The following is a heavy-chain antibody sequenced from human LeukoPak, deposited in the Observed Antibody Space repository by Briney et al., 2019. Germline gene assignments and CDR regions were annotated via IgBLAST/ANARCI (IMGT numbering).Heavy chain of an antibody. V-gene: IGHV3-73*01. D-gene: IGHD3-10*01. CDR2: IRSKANSYAT. CDR3: TSGLTSGSGRDY. CDR1: GFTFRSYG. Sequence: GGSLRLSCAGSGFTFRSYGMTWVRQASGKGLEWVGRIRSKANSYATAYAASVEGRFTISRDDSKNTAYLQMNSLKTEDTAVYYCTSGLTSGSGRDYWGQGTLVTVSS. J-gene: IGHJ4*02.